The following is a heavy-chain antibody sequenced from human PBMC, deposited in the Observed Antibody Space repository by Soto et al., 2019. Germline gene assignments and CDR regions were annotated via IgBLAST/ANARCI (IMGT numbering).Heavy chain of an antibody. D-gene: IGHD3-22*01. V-gene: IGHV4-4*02. J-gene: IGHJ4*02. CDR1: GGSISSGNW. Sequence: SETLSLTCAVSGGSISSGNWWTWVRQPPGKGLEWIGEIYLSGSTNYNTSLKSRVTMSVDKSKNQFSLKLSSVTAADTAVYYCARDFHDSSLDYWGQGILVTVSS. CDR3: ARDFHDSSLDY. CDR2: IYLSGST.